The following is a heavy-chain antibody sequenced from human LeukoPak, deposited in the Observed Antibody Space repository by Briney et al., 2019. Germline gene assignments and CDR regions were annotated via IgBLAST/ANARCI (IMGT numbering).Heavy chain of an antibody. V-gene: IGHV3-21*01. J-gene: IGHJ5*02. CDR2: ISSSSSYI. Sequence: KPGGSLRLSCAASGFTFSSYSMNWVRQAPGKGLEWVSSISSSSSYIYYADSVKGRFTISRDNAKNSLYLQMNSLRAEDTAVYYCGKGNVEVPGVADHWGQGILVTVSS. D-gene: IGHD2-2*01. CDR1: GFTFSSYS. CDR3: GKGNVEVPGVADH.